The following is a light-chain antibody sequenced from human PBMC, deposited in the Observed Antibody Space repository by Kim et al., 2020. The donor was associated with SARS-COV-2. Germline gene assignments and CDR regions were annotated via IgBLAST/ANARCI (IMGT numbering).Light chain of an antibody. Sequence: LSPGEKAALSFRAGQSISPFLACYQQRLGQAPKLLIYDTSKRAAGVPARFSASGSGTDFTLTISSLEPDDFATYYCQQRYSWPRTFGQGTKLDIK. CDR3: QQRYSWPRT. V-gene: IGKV3-11*01. CDR2: DTS. J-gene: IGKJ1*01. CDR1: QSISPF.